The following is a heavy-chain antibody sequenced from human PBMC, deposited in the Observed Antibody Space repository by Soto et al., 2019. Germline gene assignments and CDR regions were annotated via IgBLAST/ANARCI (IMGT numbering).Heavy chain of an antibody. CDR2: VSHSGIT. CDR1: NGSIGSYH. D-gene: IGHD1-26*01. V-gene: IGHV4-59*01. Sequence: EPLSLTCTVSNGSIGSYHWGWIRQSPGKGLEWIGSVSHSGITKYDPSLKGRVTISEDTSKNQIYLSVDSVTAADTALYYWARGSARRGAAFDIWGRGTMVTVSS. J-gene: IGHJ3*02. CDR3: ARGSARRGAAFDI.